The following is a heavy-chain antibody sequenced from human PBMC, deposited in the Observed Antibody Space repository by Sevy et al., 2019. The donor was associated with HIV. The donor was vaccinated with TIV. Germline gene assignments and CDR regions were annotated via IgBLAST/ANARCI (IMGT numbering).Heavy chain of an antibody. D-gene: IGHD4-17*01. CDR3: AREGDYGDDDFAS. CDR2: IRSKAYGETS. V-gene: IGHV3-49*03. Sequence: GGSLRLSCKASGFTFSDYAMNWFRQAPGKGLEWIGFIRSKAYGETSEYAASVKGRFTISRDDSKNIAYLQLNRLKTEDTAVYYCAREGDYGDDDFASWGPGTLVTVSS. CDR1: GFTFSDYA. J-gene: IGHJ4*02.